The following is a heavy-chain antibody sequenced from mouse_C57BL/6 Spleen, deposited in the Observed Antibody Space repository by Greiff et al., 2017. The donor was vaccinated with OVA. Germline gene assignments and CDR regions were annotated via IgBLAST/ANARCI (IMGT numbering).Heavy chain of an antibody. CDR3: TRESFYYGYDGCAY. D-gene: IGHD2-2*01. V-gene: IGHV1-5*01. CDR2: IYPGNSDP. Sequence: VQLQQSGTVLARPGASVKMSCKTSGYTFTSYWMHWVKQRPGQGLEWIGAIYPGNSDPSYNQKFKGKAKLTAVTSASTAYMELSSLTNEDSAVYDCTRESFYYGYDGCAYWGQGTLVTVSA. J-gene: IGHJ3*01. CDR1: GYTFTSYW.